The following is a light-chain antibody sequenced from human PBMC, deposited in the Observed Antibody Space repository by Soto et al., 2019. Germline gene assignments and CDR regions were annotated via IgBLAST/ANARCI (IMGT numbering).Light chain of an antibody. Sequence: QSALSQPASVSGYPGQSITISCTGRCSDVGGYNYVSWYQQHPGKAPKFMIYEVSRRPSGVSNRFSGSKSGNTASLTVSGLQAEDEADYYCSSYTTSNTYVFGTGTKVTVL. CDR1: CSDVGGYNY. J-gene: IGLJ1*01. V-gene: IGLV2-14*01. CDR3: SSYTTSNTYV. CDR2: EVS.